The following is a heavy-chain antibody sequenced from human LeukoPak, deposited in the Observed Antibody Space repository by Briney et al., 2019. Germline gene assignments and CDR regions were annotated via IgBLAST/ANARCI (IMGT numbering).Heavy chain of an antibody. V-gene: IGHV1-18*01. D-gene: IGHD3-16*01. CDR1: GYTFTSYG. Sequence: ASVKVSCKASGYTFTSYGISWVRQAPGQGLEWMGWISAYNGNTNYAQKLQGRVTMTTDTSTSTAYMELRSLRSDDTAVYYCAKGGRNGRLTGGTFDPWGQGTLVTVSS. CDR3: AKGGRNGRLTGGTFDP. CDR2: ISAYNGNT. J-gene: IGHJ5*02.